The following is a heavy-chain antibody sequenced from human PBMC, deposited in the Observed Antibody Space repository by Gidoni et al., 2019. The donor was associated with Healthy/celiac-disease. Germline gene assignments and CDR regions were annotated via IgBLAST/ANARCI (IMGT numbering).Heavy chain of an antibody. D-gene: IGHD2-15*01. J-gene: IGHJ5*02. CDR2: IRGRGGSP. Sequence: EVQLLASGGGLVQPGGSLRLSCAASGFPVGSYAMRWVRQAPGKGLGLVSAIRGRGGSPYYSDSVKGLFTISRDKSKTTLYLQMNSLRAEDTAVYYCAKGPRLTTPWWFDPWGQGTLVTVSS. CDR1: GFPVGSYA. CDR3: AKGPRLTTPWWFDP. V-gene: IGHV3-23*01.